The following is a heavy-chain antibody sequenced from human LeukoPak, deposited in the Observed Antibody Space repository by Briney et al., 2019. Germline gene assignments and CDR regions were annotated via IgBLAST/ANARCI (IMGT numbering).Heavy chain of an antibody. V-gene: IGHV1-69*04. CDR3: APYYYGSGSYYQPVDY. J-gene: IGHJ4*02. D-gene: IGHD3-10*01. Sequence: WASVKVSCKASGGTFSSYAISWVRRAPGQGLEWMGRIIPIFGIANYAQKFQGRVTITADKSTSTDYMELSSLRSEDTAVYCCAPYYYGSGSYYQPVDYWGQGTLVTVSS. CDR1: GGTFSSYA. CDR2: IIPIFGIA.